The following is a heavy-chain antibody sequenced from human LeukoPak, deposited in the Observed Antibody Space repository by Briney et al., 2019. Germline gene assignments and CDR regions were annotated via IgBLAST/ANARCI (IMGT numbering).Heavy chain of an antibody. J-gene: IGHJ5*02. V-gene: IGHV1-69*13. CDR2: IIPIFGTA. D-gene: IGHD2-2*02. CDR3: ARGVVVVPAAISRWFDP. Sequence: SVKVSCKASGGTFSNYAINWVRQAPGQGPEWMGGIIPIFGTANYAQKFQGRVTITADESTSTAYMELSSLRSEDTAVYYCARGVVVVPAAISRWFDPWGQGTLVTVSS. CDR1: GGTFSNYA.